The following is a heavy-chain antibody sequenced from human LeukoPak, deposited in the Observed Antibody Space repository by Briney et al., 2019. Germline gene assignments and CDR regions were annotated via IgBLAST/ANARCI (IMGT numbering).Heavy chain of an antibody. J-gene: IGHJ4*02. V-gene: IGHV3-30*02. Sequence: GGSLRLSCAASGFTFSSYGMHWVRQAPGKGLEWVAFIRYDGSNKYYADSVKGRFTISRDNSKNTLYLQMNSLRAEDTAVYYCAKDSLLIAAAGHYYFDYWGQGTLVTVPS. D-gene: IGHD6-13*01. CDR2: IRYDGSNK. CDR1: GFTFSSYG. CDR3: AKDSLLIAAAGHYYFDY.